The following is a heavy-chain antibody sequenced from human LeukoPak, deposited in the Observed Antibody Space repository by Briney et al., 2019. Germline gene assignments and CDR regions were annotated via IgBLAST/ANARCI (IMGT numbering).Heavy chain of an antibody. Sequence: SETLSLTCAVYGDSCSVYYWSWIRHPPEEGLEWIGEINHIGSTNNTTSPKSRVTISLDTSKNRFSLKLISVTRANTASIYFARRRGSFRKITLGRGVITPGIIGWEYYIDYWGEGTLVTVSS. CDR1: GDSCSVYY. CDR3: ARRRGSFRKITLGRGVITPGIIGWEYYIDY. V-gene: IGHV4-34*01. CDR2: INHIGST. J-gene: IGHJ4*02. D-gene: IGHD3-10*01.